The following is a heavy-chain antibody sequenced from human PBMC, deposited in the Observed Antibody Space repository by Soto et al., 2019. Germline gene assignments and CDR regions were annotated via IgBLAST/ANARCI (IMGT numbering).Heavy chain of an antibody. Sequence: ASVKLSCKASGYTFTIYGSIWVRQAPGQGLEWMGWISAYNGNTNYAQKLQGRVTMTTDTSTSTAYMELRSLRSDDTAVYYCARDLWCSGGSCPMRHYYGMDVWGQGTTVTVSS. CDR2: ISAYNGNT. CDR1: GYTFTIYG. D-gene: IGHD2-15*01. J-gene: IGHJ6*02. V-gene: IGHV1-18*01. CDR3: ARDLWCSGGSCPMRHYYGMDV.